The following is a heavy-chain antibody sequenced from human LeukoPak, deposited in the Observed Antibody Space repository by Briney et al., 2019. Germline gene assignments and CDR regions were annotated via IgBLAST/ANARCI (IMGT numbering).Heavy chain of an antibody. J-gene: IGHJ4*02. V-gene: IGHV3-23*01. CDR2: SGSSGST. CDR1: GFTFSSYP. CDR3: ARRSGSSKNFDY. D-gene: IGHD1-26*01. Sequence: GRSLRLSCAASGFTFSSYPMTWVRQAPGKGLEWVSVSGSSGSTYYADSVKGRFITSRDNSKNTLYLQMNSLRAEDTAVYYCARRSGSSKNFDYWGQGTLVTVSS.